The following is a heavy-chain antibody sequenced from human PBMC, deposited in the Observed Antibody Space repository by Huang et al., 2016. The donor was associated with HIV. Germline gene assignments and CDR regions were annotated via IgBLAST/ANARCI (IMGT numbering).Heavy chain of an antibody. CDR2: VKHLGSA. CDR1: GGSLSGYY. J-gene: IGHJ5*02. D-gene: IGHD3-10*01. V-gene: IGHV4-34*02. Sequence: QVHLQQWGAGLLKSAETLSLTCAVYGGSLSGYYWSWLRQTPGKGLEWIGEVKHLGSANYNPSLKSRVSISMDESKKQFALKLKFISDADTAVYFCARDATKNPRGWFDPWGQGSLVTVSS. CDR3: ARDATKNPRGWFDP.